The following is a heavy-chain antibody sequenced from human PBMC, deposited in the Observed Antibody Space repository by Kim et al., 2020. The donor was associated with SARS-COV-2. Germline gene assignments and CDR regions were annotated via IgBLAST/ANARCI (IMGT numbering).Heavy chain of an antibody. Sequence: SETLSLTCAVYGGSFSGYYWSWIRQPPGKGLEWIGEINHSGSTNYNPSLKSRVTISVDTSKNQFSLKLSSVTAADTAVYYCARTLSPYYYGSGTLYGMDV. CDR2: INHSGST. J-gene: IGHJ6*01. CDR3: ARTLSPYYYGSGTLYGMDV. D-gene: IGHD3-10*01. V-gene: IGHV4-34*01. CDR1: GGSFSGYY.